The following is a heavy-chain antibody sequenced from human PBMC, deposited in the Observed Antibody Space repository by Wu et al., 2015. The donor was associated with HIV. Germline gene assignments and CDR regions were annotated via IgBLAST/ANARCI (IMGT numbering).Heavy chain of an antibody. J-gene: IGHJ5*02. CDR3: ARDGSLSALENWFDP. D-gene: IGHD1-1*01. CDR1: GDGFTSYA. V-gene: IGHV1-18*01. Sequence: QVHLVQFGAEVKKPGSSVKVTCKASGDGFTSYAISWVRQAPGHGLEWMGWISAYNGHRRFARKFQDRLTMTPDTATQTVYMELRSLTSDDTAVYYCARDGSLSALENWFDPWGQGTLVTVSS. CDR2: ISAYNGHR.